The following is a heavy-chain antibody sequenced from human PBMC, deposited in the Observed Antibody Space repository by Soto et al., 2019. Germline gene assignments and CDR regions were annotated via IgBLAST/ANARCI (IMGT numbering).Heavy chain of an antibody. Sequence: SETLSLTCTVSGYFISSGYCWGWIRQPPGKGLEWIGSMFHSGSTHYNPSLKSRVTMSVDTSKNQFSLRLSSVTASDTAVYYCARGHIVVVPTVGWFDPWGQGTLVTVYS. CDR1: GYFISSGYC. CDR2: MFHSGST. V-gene: IGHV4-38-2*02. CDR3: ARGHIVVVPTVGWFDP. D-gene: IGHD2-2*01. J-gene: IGHJ5*02.